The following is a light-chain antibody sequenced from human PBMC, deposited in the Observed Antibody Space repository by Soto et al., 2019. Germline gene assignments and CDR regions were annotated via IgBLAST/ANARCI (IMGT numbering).Light chain of an antibody. J-gene: IGKJ5*01. CDR1: ETISNNY. CDR2: GAS. CDR3: QQYGGSPIT. V-gene: IGKV3-20*01. Sequence: EIVLTQSPGTLSLSPGERATLSCRASETISNNYLAWYQQKPGQAPRLLIFGASSGATDIPDRFSGSGSGTDFTLTISRLESEDFAVYYCQQYGGSPITFGQGTRLDIK.